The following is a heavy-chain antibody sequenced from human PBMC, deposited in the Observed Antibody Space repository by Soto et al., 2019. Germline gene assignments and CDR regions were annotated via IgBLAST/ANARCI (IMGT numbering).Heavy chain of an antibody. CDR1: GFTFSDYA. CDR2: ISASGGTT. J-gene: IGHJ4*02. D-gene: IGHD6-19*01. V-gene: IGHV3-23*01. Sequence: GGSLRLSCAASGFTFSDYAMSWVRQAPGKGLEWVSAISASGGTTYYADSVRGRFTISRDNSKNTLYLQMNSLRAEDTVVYYCAKDRKSGNGCYWDYWGQGTLVTVSS. CDR3: AKDRKSGNGCYWDY.